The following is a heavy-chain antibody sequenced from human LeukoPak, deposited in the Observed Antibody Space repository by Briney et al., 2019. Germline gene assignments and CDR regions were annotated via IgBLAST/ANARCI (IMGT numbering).Heavy chain of an antibody. D-gene: IGHD2-15*01. Sequence: GGSLRLSCAASGFTFSSYSMTWVRQAPGKGLEWVSSISSSSSYIYYADSVKGRFTISRDNAKNSLYLQMNSLRAEDTAVYYCAREHSVVVVVAATYGAFDIWGQGTMVTVSS. V-gene: IGHV3-21*01. J-gene: IGHJ3*02. CDR1: GFTFSSYS. CDR3: AREHSVVVVVAATYGAFDI. CDR2: ISSSSSYI.